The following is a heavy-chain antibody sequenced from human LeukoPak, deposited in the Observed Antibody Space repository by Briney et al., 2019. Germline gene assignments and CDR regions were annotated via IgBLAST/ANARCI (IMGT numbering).Heavy chain of an antibody. CDR2: IYHSGST. Sequence: SETLSLTCAVSGGSISSGGYSWSWIRQPPGKGLEWLGYIYHSGSTYYNPSLKSRVTISVDRSKNQFPLKLSSVTAADAAVYYCARDYYDSSGYYVGDYWGQGTLVTVSS. D-gene: IGHD3-22*01. J-gene: IGHJ4*02. CDR3: ARDYYDSSGYYVGDY. CDR1: GGSISSGGYS. V-gene: IGHV4-30-2*01.